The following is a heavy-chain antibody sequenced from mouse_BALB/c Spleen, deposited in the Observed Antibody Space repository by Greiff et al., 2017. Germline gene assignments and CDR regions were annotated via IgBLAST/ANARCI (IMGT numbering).Heavy chain of an antibody. Sequence: EVQVVESGGGLVKPGGSLKLSCAASGFTFSSYTMSWVRQTPEQRLEWVATISSGGSYTYYPDSVKGRFTISRDNAKNTLYLQMSRLKSEDTAMYYGTRALYLRYGDGALFFDYWGQGTTLTVSS. V-gene: IGHV5-6-4*01. CDR2: ISSGGSYT. D-gene: IGHD5-1*01. J-gene: IGHJ2*01. CDR1: GFTFSSYT. CDR3: TRALYLRYGDGALFFDY.